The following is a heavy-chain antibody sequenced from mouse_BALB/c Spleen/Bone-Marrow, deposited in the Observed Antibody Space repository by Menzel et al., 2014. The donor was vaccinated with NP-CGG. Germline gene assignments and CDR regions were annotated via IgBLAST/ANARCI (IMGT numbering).Heavy chain of an antibody. D-gene: IGHD3-1*01. CDR3: ARSGYWYFDV. CDR1: GYTFXSYW. J-gene: IGHJ1*01. V-gene: IGHV1S81*02. CDR2: INPSNGRT. Sequence: VQLQQSGAELVKPGASVKLSRKASGYTFXSYWMHWVKQRPGQGLEWIGEINPSNGRTNYVEKFKSKATLSGDKSSSTVYMQLSSLTSEDSAVYYCARSGYWYFDVWGAGTTVTVSA.